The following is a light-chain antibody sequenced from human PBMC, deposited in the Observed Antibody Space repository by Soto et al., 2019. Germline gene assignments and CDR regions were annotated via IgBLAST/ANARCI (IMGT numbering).Light chain of an antibody. CDR1: QSVSSY. CDR2: DAS. J-gene: IGKJ3*01. V-gene: IGKV3-11*01. Sequence: EIVLPQSPATLSLSPGERATLSCRASQSVSSYLAWYQQKPGQAPRLLIYDASNSATGIPARFSGSGSGTDFTLTISSLEPEDVAVYYCQQRSNFFGPGTKVDIK. CDR3: QQRSNF.